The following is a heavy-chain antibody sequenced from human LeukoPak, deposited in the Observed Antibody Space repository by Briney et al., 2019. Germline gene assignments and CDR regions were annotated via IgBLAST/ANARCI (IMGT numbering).Heavy chain of an antibody. Sequence: ASVKVSCKASGYTFTSYGISWVRQAPGQGLEWRGWISAYNGNTNYAQKLQGRVTMTTDTSTSTAYMELRSLRSDDTAVYYCARGFWSGYHYYYYGMDVWGQGTTVTVSS. CDR3: ARGFWSGYHYYYYGMDV. CDR2: ISAYNGNT. J-gene: IGHJ6*02. CDR1: GYTFTSYG. V-gene: IGHV1-18*01. D-gene: IGHD3-3*01.